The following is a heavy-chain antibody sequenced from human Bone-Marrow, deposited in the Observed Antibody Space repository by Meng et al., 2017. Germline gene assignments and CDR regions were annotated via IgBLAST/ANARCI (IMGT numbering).Heavy chain of an antibody. V-gene: IGHV3-48*03. Sequence: GGSLRLSFAASGFTFSSYEMNWVRQAPGKGLEWVSYISSSGSTIYYADPVQGRFTISSDNSKNTLYLQMNSLRAEDTAIYYCAKAVGGTEGLFEYWGQGTLVTVSS. CDR3: AKAVGGTEGLFEY. J-gene: IGHJ4*02. CDR2: ISSSGSTI. D-gene: IGHD1-26*01. CDR1: GFTFSSYE.